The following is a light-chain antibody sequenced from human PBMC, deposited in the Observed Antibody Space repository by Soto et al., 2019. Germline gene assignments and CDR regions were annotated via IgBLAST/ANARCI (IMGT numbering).Light chain of an antibody. V-gene: IGKV3-15*01. CDR1: LSVTSN. CDR2: DAS. J-gene: IGKJ1*01. CDR3: QQYNNWPPWT. Sequence: ERVMTQSPATLSVSPGERATLSCRASLSVTSNFAWYQQKPGQAPRLLIYDASTRATGIPARFSGSGSGSEFTLTISSLQSEDFAVYYCQQYNNWPPWTFGRGTKVDIK.